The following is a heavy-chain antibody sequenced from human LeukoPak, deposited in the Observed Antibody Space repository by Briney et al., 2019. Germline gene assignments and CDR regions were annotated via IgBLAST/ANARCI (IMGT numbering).Heavy chain of an antibody. V-gene: IGHV4-59*12. CDR2: IYYSGST. J-gene: IGHJ5*02. CDR1: GGSISSYY. Sequence: PSETLSLTCTVSGGSISSYYWSWIRQPPGKGLEWIGYIYYSGSTNYNPSLKSRVTISVDTSKNQFSLKLSSVTAADTAVYYCARDDFTVEYNWFDPWGQGTLVTVSS. CDR3: ARDDFTVEYNWFDP. D-gene: IGHD4-17*01.